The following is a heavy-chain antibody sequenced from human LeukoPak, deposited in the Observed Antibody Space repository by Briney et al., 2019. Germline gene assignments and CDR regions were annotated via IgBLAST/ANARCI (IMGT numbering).Heavy chain of an antibody. J-gene: IGHJ2*01. CDR3: ARFFRDIDRYFDL. D-gene: IGHD2-15*01. CDR2: IIPIFGTA. Sequence: SVKVSCKASGGTFSSYAISWVRQAPGQGLEWMGRIIPIFGTANYAQKFQGRVTITTDESTSTAYMELSSLRSEDTAVYYCARFFRDIDRYFDLWGRGTLVTVSS. V-gene: IGHV1-69*05. CDR1: GGTFSSYA.